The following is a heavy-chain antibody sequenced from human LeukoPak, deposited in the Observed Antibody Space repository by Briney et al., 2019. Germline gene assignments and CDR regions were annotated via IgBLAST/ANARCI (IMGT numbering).Heavy chain of an antibody. CDR2: TYYSGST. V-gene: IGHV4-59*01. Sequence: SETLSLTCTVSGGSISSYYWSWIRQPPGKGLEWIGYTYYSGSTDYNPSLKSRVTISVGTSKNQFSLKLSSVTAADTAVYYCAASGSGSYYGAFDYWGQGTLVTVSS. D-gene: IGHD3-10*01. CDR1: GGSISSYY. CDR3: AASGSGSYYGAFDY. J-gene: IGHJ4*02.